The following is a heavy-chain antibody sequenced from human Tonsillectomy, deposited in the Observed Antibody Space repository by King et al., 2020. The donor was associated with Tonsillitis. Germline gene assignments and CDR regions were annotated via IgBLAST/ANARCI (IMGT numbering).Heavy chain of an antibody. D-gene: IGHD2-21*01. CDR1: GFTFSSYG. CDR2: ISGSGGST. V-gene: IGHV3-23*04. J-gene: IGHJ3*02. Sequence: VQLVESGGGLVQPGGSLRLSCAASGFTFSSYGMSWVRQAPGKGLEWVSTISGSGGSTYYADSVKGRFTISRDNSKNTLYLQMNSLRVEDTAVYYCAKVLAYCGGDCYQGLENAFDIWGQGTMVTVSS. CDR3: AKVLAYCGGDCYQGLENAFDI.